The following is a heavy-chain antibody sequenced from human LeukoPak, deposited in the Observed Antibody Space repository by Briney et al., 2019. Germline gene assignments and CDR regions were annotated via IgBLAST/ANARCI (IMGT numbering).Heavy chain of an antibody. V-gene: IGHV4-39*07. Sequence: PSETLSLTCTVSGGSISSSSYYWGWIRQPQGKGLEWIGEINHSGSTNYNPSLKSRVTISVDTSKKQFSLKLSSVTAADTAVYYCARRGPREDFWSGYYSEVQYMDVWDNGTTVTVSS. D-gene: IGHD3-3*01. J-gene: IGHJ6*03. CDR3: ARRGPREDFWSGYYSEVQYMDV. CDR1: GGSISSSSYY. CDR2: INHSGST.